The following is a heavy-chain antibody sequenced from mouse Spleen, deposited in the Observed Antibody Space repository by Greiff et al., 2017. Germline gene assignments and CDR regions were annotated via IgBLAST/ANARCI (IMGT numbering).Heavy chain of an antibody. J-gene: IGHJ4*01. V-gene: IGHV1-81*01. CDR2: IYPRSGNT. D-gene: IGHD1-1*01. CDR3: ARKDYGSSSSMDY. Sequence: VKLMESGAELARPGASVKLSCKASGYTFTSYGISWVKQRTGQGLEWIGEIYPRSGNTYYNEKFKGKATLTADKSSSTAYMELRSLTSEDSAVYFCARKDYGSSSSMDYWGQGTSVTVSS. CDR1: GYTFTSYG.